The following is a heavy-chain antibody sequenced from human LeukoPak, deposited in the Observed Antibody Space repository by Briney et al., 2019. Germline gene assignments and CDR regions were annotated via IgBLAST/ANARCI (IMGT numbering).Heavy chain of an antibody. CDR1: GYTLTELP. J-gene: IGHJ5*02. V-gene: IGHV1-24*01. CDR3: ATSPPASDWFDP. CDR2: FDPEDGET. D-gene: IGHD2-2*01. Sequence: ASVKVSCKVSGYTLTELPMHWVRQAPGKGLEWMGGFDPEDGETIYAQKFQGRVTMTEDTSTDTAYMELSSLRSEDTAVYYCATSPPASDWFDPWGQGTLVTVSS.